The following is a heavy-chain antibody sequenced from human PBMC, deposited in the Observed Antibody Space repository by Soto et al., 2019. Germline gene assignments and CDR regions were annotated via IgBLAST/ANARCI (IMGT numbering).Heavy chain of an antibody. CDR3: ARAHRPAGLGSRGTNTLYYYYGMDV. Sequence: ASVKVSCKASGYTFTSYDINWVRQATGQGLEWMGWMNPNSGNTGYAQKFQGRVTMTRNTSISTAYMELSSLRSEDTAVYYCARAHRPAGLGSRGTNTLYYYYGMDVWGQGTTATVSS. V-gene: IGHV1-8*01. CDR2: MNPNSGNT. CDR1: GYTFTSYD. D-gene: IGHD2-15*01. J-gene: IGHJ6*02.